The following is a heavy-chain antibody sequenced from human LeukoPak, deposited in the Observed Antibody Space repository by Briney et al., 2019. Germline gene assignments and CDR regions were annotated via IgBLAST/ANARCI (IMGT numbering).Heavy chain of an antibody. J-gene: IGHJ4*02. Sequence: PGGSLRLSCAASGFTFSSYRMNWVRQAQGKGREWVSAMSGSSSHIYYADSVKGRFTISRDNAKSPLYLQMNSLRAEDTAVFYCVRDSDYGSESYYATFDYWGQGTLVTVSS. CDR1: GFTFSSYR. V-gene: IGHV3-21*01. D-gene: IGHD3-10*01. CDR3: VRDSDYGSESYYATFDY. CDR2: MSGSSSHI.